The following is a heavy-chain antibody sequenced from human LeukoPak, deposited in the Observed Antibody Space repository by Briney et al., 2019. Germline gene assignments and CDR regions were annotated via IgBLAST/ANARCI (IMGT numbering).Heavy chain of an antibody. V-gene: IGHV4-31*03. CDR3: ARGLESYYESSGHGEYYFDY. Sequence: SQTLSLTCTVSGGSISSGGYYWSGIRQHPGKGLEWIGYIYYSGSTYYNPSRKSRVTISVDTSKNQFSLKLSSVTAADTAVYYCARGLESYYESSGHGEYYFDYWGQGTLVAVSS. D-gene: IGHD3-22*01. CDR1: GGSISSGGYY. J-gene: IGHJ4*02. CDR2: IYYSGST.